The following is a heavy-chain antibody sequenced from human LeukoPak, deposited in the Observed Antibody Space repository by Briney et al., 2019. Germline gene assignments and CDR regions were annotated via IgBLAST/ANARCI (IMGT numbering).Heavy chain of an antibody. Sequence: SETLSLTCTVSGGSISSSSYYWGWIRQPPGKGLEWIGSIYYSGSTYYNPSLKSRVTISVDTSKNQFSLKLSSVTAADTAVYYCARRIAVAASTWFDPWGQGALVTVSS. J-gene: IGHJ5*02. CDR1: GGSISSSSYY. CDR3: ARRIAVAASTWFDP. D-gene: IGHD6-19*01. V-gene: IGHV4-39*01. CDR2: IYYSGST.